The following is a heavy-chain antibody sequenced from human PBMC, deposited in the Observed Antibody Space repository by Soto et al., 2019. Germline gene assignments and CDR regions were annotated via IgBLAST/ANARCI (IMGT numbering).Heavy chain of an antibody. CDR3: AKDLGGLGIYYYYGMDV. D-gene: IGHD3-16*01. V-gene: IGHV3-23*01. CDR2: ISGSGGST. J-gene: IGHJ6*02. CDR1: GFTFSSYA. Sequence: PGGSLRLSCAASGFTFSSYAMSWVRQAPGKGLEWVSAISGSGGSTYYADSVKGRFTISRDNSKNTLYLQMNSLRAEDTAVYYCAKDLGGLGIYYYYGMDVWGQGTTVTVSS.